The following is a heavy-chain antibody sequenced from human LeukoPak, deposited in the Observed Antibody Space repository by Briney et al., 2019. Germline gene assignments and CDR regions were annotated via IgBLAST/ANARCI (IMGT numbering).Heavy chain of an antibody. CDR3: AREGTVGATLGWFDP. Sequence: GGSLRLPCAASGFTFSSYSMNWVRQAPGKGLEWVSSISSSSSDIYSAGSVKGRFTISRDDAKNSLYLQMNSLRAEDTAVYYCAREGTVGATLGWFDPWGQGTLVTVSS. CDR1: GFTFSSYS. D-gene: IGHD1-26*01. J-gene: IGHJ5*02. V-gene: IGHV3-21*01. CDR2: ISSSSSDI.